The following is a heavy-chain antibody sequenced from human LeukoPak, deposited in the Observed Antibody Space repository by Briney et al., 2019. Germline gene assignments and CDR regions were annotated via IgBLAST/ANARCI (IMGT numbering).Heavy chain of an antibody. Sequence: SETLSLTCTVSGGSISSYYWSWIRQPAGKGLEWIGRIYSSGSTNYNPSLKSRVTMSVDTSKNQFSLKLSSVTAADTAVYYCARYGSGSYPPYNWFDPWGQGTLVTVFS. V-gene: IGHV4-4*07. CDR3: ARYGSGSYPPYNWFDP. J-gene: IGHJ5*02. D-gene: IGHD3-10*01. CDR1: GGSISSYY. CDR2: IYSSGST.